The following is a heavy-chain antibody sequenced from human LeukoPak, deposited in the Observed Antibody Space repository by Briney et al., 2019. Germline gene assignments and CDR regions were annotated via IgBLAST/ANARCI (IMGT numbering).Heavy chain of an antibody. V-gene: IGHV3-21*01. CDR1: GFTFSSYS. CDR3: VRDRGSSYGYYFLH. Sequence: GGSLRLSCAASGFTFSSYSMNWVRQAPGKGLEWVSSISSSSSCIFYADSVKGRFTISRDNAKNSLYLQMNSLRAEDTAVYYYVRDRGSSYGYYFLHWGQGTLVTVSS. CDR2: ISSSSSCI. J-gene: IGHJ1*01. D-gene: IGHD1-26*01.